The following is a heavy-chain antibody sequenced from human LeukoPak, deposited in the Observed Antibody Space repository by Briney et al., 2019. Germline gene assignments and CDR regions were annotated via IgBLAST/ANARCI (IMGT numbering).Heavy chain of an antibody. V-gene: IGHV3-48*04. CDR2: ISSSSSTI. Sequence: PGGSLRLSCAASGFTFSNYWMSWVRQAPGKGLEWVSYISSSSSTIYYADSVKGRFTISRDNAKNSLYLQMNSLRAEDTAVYYCAGNREQWDYWGQGTLVTVSS. CDR3: AGNREQWDY. CDR1: GFTFSNYW. D-gene: IGHD1-14*01. J-gene: IGHJ4*02.